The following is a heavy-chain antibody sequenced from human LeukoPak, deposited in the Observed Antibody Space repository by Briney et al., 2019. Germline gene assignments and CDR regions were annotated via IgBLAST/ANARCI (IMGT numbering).Heavy chain of an antibody. D-gene: IGHD3-10*01. CDR3: ARAKRKSMVRGVITEGNWFDP. CDR2: ISAYNGNT. J-gene: IGHJ5*02. CDR1: GYTFTSYG. V-gene: IGHV1-18*04. Sequence: ASVKVSCKASGYTFTSYGISWVRQAPGQGLEWMGWISAYNGNTNYAQKLQGRVTMTTDTSTSTAYMELRSLRSDDTAVYYCARAKRKSMVRGVITEGNWFDPWGQGTLVTVSS.